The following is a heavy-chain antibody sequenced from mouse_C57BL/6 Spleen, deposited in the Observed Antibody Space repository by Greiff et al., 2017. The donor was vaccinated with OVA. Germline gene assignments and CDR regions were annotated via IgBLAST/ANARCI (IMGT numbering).Heavy chain of an antibody. CDR1: GYTFTSYW. Sequence: QVQLQQPGTELVKPGASVKLSCKASGYTFTSYWMHWVKQRPGQGLEWIGNINPSNGGTNYNEKFKSKATLTVDKSSSTAYMQLSSLTSEDSAVYYGSTHWGSSYGFDYWGQGTTLTVSS. CDR2: INPSNGGT. D-gene: IGHD1-1*01. J-gene: IGHJ2*01. CDR3: STHWGSSYGFDY. V-gene: IGHV1-53*01.